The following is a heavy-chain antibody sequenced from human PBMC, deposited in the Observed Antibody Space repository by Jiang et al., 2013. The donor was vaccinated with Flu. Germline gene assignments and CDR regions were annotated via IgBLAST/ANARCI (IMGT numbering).Heavy chain of an antibody. Sequence: GLVQPGESLRLSCAASGFTFDSYVMTWVRQAPGKGLEWVSTITGGGGGSAYYADSVKGRFTISRDNSKNTLYLQMNGLRAEDTAVYYCAKQAYPSGTCTFDYWGQGTLVTVSS. J-gene: IGHJ4*02. CDR3: AKQAYPSGTCTFDY. CDR2: ITGGGGGSA. CDR1: GFTFDSYV. D-gene: IGHD2-8*01. V-gene: IGHV3-23*01.